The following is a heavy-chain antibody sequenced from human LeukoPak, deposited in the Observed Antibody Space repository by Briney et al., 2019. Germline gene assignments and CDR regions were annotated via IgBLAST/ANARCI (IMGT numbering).Heavy chain of an antibody. CDR3: AKESGYDLG. CDR1: GFTFSNYA. D-gene: IGHD5-12*01. Sequence: GGSLRLSCAASGFTFSNYAMTWVRQAPGKGLEWVSSISISADNTYYTDSVKGRFIISRDNSKNTLFLQMNSLRAEDTAVYYCAKESGYDLGGGQGTLVTVSS. CDR2: ISISADNT. V-gene: IGHV3-23*01. J-gene: IGHJ4*02.